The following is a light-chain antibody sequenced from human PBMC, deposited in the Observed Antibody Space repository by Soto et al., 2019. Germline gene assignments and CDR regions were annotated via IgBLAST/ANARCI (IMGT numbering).Light chain of an antibody. CDR3: QQYNNWPPFT. CDR2: GAS. Sequence: EIVLTQSPGTLSLSPGERATLSCRASQSVSSSYLAWYQQKPGQAPRLLIYGASSRATGIPDRFSGSGSGTDFTLTISRLEPEDFAVYYCQQYNNWPPFTFGGGTKVDI. CDR1: QSVSSSY. J-gene: IGKJ4*01. V-gene: IGKV3-20*01.